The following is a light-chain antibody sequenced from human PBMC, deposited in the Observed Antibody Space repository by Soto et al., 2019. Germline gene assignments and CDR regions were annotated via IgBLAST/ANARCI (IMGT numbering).Light chain of an antibody. J-gene: IGKJ3*01. CDR3: QQRSNWPPFP. Sequence: EIVLTQSPATLSLSPGERATLSCRASQSVSSYLAWYQQKPGQAPRLLIYDASNRDTGIPTRLSGSGSGTHFTLTISSLEPEDFAVDYCQQRSNWPPFPFGPGSKVDIK. CDR2: DAS. V-gene: IGKV3-11*01. CDR1: QSVSSY.